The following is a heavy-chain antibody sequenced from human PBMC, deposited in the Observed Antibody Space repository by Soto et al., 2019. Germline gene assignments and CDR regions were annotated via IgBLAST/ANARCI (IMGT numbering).Heavy chain of an antibody. V-gene: IGHV4-59*08. CDR2: IYYSGST. Sequence: SETLSLTCSVSGGSISSYDWSWIRQPPGKGLEWIGYIYYSGSTNYNPSLKSRVTISVDTSKNQFSLKLSSVTAADTAVYYCARQGPRGYSYGYWFDPWGQGTLVTVS. D-gene: IGHD5-18*01. CDR3: ARQGPRGYSYGYWFDP. CDR1: GGSISSYD. J-gene: IGHJ5*02.